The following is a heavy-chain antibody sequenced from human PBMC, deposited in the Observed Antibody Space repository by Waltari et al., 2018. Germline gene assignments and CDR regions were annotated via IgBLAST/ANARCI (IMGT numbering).Heavy chain of an antibody. Sequence: GWFRQPPGEGLEWIGTISYNGATYCSPSLRGRLTLSRDTTMNQLSLKLGSVTAADTAVYYCATYIGASVGTAAFDVWGQGTMVTVSS. V-gene: IGHV4-39*01. CDR2: ISYNGAT. CDR3: ATYIGASVGTAAFDV. D-gene: IGHD5-12*01. J-gene: IGHJ3*01.